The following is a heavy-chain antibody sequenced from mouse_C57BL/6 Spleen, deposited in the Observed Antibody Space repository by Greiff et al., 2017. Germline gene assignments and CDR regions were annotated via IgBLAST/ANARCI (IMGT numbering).Heavy chain of an antibody. Sequence: QVTLKESGPGILQSSQTLSLTCSFSGFSLSTSGMGVSWIRQPSGKGLEWLAHIYWDDDKRYNPSLKSRLTISKDTSRNQVFLKITSVDTADTATYYCARRREYDGNYVYYAMDYWGQGTSVTVSS. J-gene: IGHJ4*01. CDR2: IYWDDDK. CDR1: GFSLSTSGMG. CDR3: ARRREYDGNYVYYAMDY. V-gene: IGHV8-12*01. D-gene: IGHD2-3*01.